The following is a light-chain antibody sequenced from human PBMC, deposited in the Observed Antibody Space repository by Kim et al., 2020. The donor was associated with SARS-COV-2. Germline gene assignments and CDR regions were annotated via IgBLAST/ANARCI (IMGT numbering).Light chain of an antibody. Sequence: APGKTARISCGGDNVGSKSVQWYQKRPGQAPVVVVYDDTDRPSGIPERFSGSNSGNTATLTISRVDAGDEADYYCQVWDSNSDHVVFGGGTQLTVL. CDR1: NVGSKS. V-gene: IGLV3-21*03. CDR3: QVWDSNSDHVV. CDR2: DDT. J-gene: IGLJ2*01.